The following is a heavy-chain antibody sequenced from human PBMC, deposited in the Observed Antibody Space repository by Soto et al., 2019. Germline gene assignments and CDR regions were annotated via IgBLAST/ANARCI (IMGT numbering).Heavy chain of an antibody. D-gene: IGHD3-3*01. J-gene: IGHJ3*02. CDR1: GYPVTAYY. CDR3: ARGGGVGVAGSAAFDM. CDR2: INPATGAA. Sequence: QLHLVQSGAVVKKPGASVTVSCSASGYPVTAYYMHWVRQAPGRGLEWMGGINPATGAAKYTQTFRGRVPLTKDTSMSKVFMELSRLPSGGPAVFYCARGGGVGVAGSAAFDMWGQGTLVTVSS. V-gene: IGHV1-2*02.